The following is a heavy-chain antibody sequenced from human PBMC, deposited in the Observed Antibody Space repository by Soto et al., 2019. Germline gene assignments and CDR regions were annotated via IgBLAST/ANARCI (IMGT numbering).Heavy chain of an antibody. CDR3: ARRLIDTWNQGHAFDC. Sequence: QLQLQESGPGLVKPAETLSLKCAVSGGSVSSGNYFWGWIRQPPGKGLEWIGNIYYNGDTYYSPSLKSRVTMSVDTAQNQFSLRLTSVTAADTAVYYCARRLIDTWNQGHAFDCLGQGTLVTVSS. V-gene: IGHV4-39*01. CDR1: GGSVSSGNYF. CDR2: IYYNGDT. D-gene: IGHD1-20*01. J-gene: IGHJ3*01.